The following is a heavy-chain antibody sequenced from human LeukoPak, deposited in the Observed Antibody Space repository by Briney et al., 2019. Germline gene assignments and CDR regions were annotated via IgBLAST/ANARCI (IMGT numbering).Heavy chain of an antibody. CDR1: GYTFTSYG. D-gene: IGHD6-19*01. CDR3: ARDSSGWYWYYYYGIDV. Sequence: ASVKVSCKASGYTFTSYGISWVRQAPGQGLEWMGWISAYNGNTNYAQKLQGRVTMTTDTSTSTAYMELRSLRSDDTAVYYCARDSSGWYWYYYYGIDVWGQGTTVTVSS. CDR2: ISAYNGNT. V-gene: IGHV1-18*01. J-gene: IGHJ6*02.